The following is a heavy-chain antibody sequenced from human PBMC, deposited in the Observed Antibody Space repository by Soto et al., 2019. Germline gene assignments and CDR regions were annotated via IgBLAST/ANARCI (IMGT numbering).Heavy chain of an antibody. Sequence: PSETLSLTCAVSGGSISSSNWWSWVRQPPGKGLEWIGEIYHSGSTNYNPSLKSRVTISVDKSKNQFSLKLSSVTAADTAVYYCARAGFYGSGSYSYYYYGMDVWGQGTTLTVSS. CDR2: IYHSGST. V-gene: IGHV4-4*02. D-gene: IGHD3-10*01. CDR1: GGSISSSNW. J-gene: IGHJ6*02. CDR3: ARAGFYGSGSYSYYYYGMDV.